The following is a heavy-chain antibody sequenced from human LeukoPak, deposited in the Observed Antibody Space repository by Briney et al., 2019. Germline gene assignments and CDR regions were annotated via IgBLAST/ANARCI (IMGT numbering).Heavy chain of an antibody. J-gene: IGHJ4*02. D-gene: IGHD3-3*01. Sequence: PGGSLRLSCAASGFTFRSDAMNWVRQAPGKGLEWVSTVSDSGSSTYYADSVKGRFTISRDNSKNTLYLQMNSLRAEDTAVYYCAKGWSDYFDYWGQGTLVTVSS. CDR3: AKGWSDYFDY. CDR2: VSDSGSST. CDR1: GFTFRSDA. V-gene: IGHV3-23*01.